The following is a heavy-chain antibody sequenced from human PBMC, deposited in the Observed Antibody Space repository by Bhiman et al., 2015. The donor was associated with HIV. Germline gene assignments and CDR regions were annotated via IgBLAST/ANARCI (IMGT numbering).Heavy chain of an antibody. J-gene: IGHJ3*02. CDR3: AREENIVVVAHAFDI. CDR1: GFTFTTYN. CDR2: ISGNSNYI. D-gene: IGHD2/OR15-2a*01. V-gene: IGHV3-21*03. Sequence: EVQLVESGGGLVKPGGSLRLSCAASGFTFTTYNMNWVRQAPGKGLEWVSSISGNSNYIYYADSVKGRFTISRDNAKNSLYLQMNSLRAEDTAVYYCAREENIVVVAHAFDIWGQGTTVIVS.